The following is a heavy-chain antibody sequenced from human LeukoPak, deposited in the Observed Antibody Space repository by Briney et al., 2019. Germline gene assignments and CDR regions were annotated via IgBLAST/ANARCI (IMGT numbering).Heavy chain of an antibody. J-gene: IGHJ4*02. CDR2: INGDGSTT. CDR3: ATGNYYDSRGYYTFGH. CDR1: GFAFNKYW. D-gene: IGHD3-22*01. Sequence: GGSLRLSCAASGFAFNKYWMHWVRQAPGKGLVWVSRINGDGSTTSYADSVKGGFTISRDNAKNTLYLQMNSLRAEDTAVYYCATGNYYDSRGYYTFGHWGQGTLVTVSS. V-gene: IGHV3-74*01.